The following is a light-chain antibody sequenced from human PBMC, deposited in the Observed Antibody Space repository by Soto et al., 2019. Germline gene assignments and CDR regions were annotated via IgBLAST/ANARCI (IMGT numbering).Light chain of an antibody. CDR2: GAS. CDR1: QSVSSN. CDR3: QQYNNWPLGT. Sequence: EIVMKQSPATLSVSPGERATLSCRASQSVSSNLAWYQQKPGQAPRLLIYGASTRATGIPARFSGSGFGAEFTLTISSLPSEDFAVYYCQQYNNWPLGTFGQGTKVEIK. J-gene: IGKJ1*01. V-gene: IGKV3-15*01.